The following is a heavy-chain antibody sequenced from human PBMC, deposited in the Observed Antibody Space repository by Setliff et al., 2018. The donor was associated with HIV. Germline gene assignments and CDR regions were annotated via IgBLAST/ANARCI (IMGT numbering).Heavy chain of an antibody. CDR3: ARVNYGGNSAHFDY. CDR1: GFTFRRYW. D-gene: IGHD4-17*01. Sequence: HPGGSLRLSCAASGFTFRRYWMNWVRQAPGKGLEWVANIKEEGSEKYYVDSVKGRFTISRDNAKNSLYLQMNSLRAEDTAVYYCARVNYGGNSAHFDYWGQGTLVTVSS. CDR2: IKEEGSEK. J-gene: IGHJ4*02. V-gene: IGHV3-7*03.